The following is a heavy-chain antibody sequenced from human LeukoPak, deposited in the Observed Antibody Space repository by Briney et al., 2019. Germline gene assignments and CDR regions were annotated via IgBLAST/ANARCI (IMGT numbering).Heavy chain of an antibody. CDR2: IKEDGSDK. Sequence: GGSLRLSCVASVSSGLTRWMNWVRQAPGKGLEWVAIIKEDGSDKYYVDSVKGRFTISRDNAKNSVYLQMNSLRAEDTAVYYCASAAGWEFGYWGQGTLVTVSS. J-gene: IGHJ4*02. V-gene: IGHV3-7*01. D-gene: IGHD1-26*01. CDR1: VSSGLTRW. CDR3: ASAAGWEFGY.